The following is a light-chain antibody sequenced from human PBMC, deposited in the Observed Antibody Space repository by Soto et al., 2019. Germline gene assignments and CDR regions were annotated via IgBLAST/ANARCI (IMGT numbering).Light chain of an antibody. Sequence: DIQMTQSPSSLSASVGDRVTITCRASQGISTYLKWYQHRPGKAPKLLIFEASTLHSGVPSRFSASGSGTVIPLTISRLPPEDFVYYYYQQTYRPRTFGRGTRVE. CDR3: QQTYRPRT. CDR2: EAS. J-gene: IGKJ1*01. CDR1: QGISTY. V-gene: IGKV1-39*01.